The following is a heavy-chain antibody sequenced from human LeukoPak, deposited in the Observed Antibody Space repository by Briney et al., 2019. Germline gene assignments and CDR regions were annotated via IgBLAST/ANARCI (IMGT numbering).Heavy chain of an antibody. CDR2: IYYSGNI. Sequence: SETLSLTCSVCGGSISDGLYYWGWLRQPPGKGLQWIASIYYSGNIYYNPSLRSRVTISRDTSKNQFFLTLTSVTAADTAVYFCARRPGSYESGHGDDNWGQGILVTVSS. CDR1: GGSISDGLYY. J-gene: IGHJ4*02. CDR3: ARRPGSYESGHGDDN. D-gene: IGHD3-3*01. V-gene: IGHV4-39*01.